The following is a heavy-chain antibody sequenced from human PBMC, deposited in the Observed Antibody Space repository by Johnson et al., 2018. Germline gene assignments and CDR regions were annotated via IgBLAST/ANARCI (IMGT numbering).Heavy chain of an antibody. Sequence: VQLVQSGGGLVQPGGSLRLSCAASGFTFTTYWMTWVRQAPGKGLEWVANIKQDASEKYYVDSVKGRVTISRDNAKNSVFLQLNSLRAEDTAVYYCARGGMGRRDYSMDVWGQGTTVTVAS. V-gene: IGHV3-7*01. CDR2: IKQDASEK. CDR3: ARGGMGRRDYSMDV. D-gene: IGHD3-10*01. J-gene: IGHJ6*02. CDR1: GFTFTTYW.